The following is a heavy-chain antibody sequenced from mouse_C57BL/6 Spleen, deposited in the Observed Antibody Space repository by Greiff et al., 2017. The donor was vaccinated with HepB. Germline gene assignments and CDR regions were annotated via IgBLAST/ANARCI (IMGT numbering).Heavy chain of an antibody. Sequence: VKLQQPGAELVKPGASVKLSCKASGYTFTSYWMHWVKQRPGRGLEWIGRIDPNSGGTKYNEKFKSKATLTVDKPSSTAYMQLSSLTSEDSAVYYCATHYYGSSYDWYFDVWGTGTTVTVSS. V-gene: IGHV1-72*01. CDR2: IDPNSGGT. CDR3: ATHYYGSSYDWYFDV. D-gene: IGHD1-1*01. CDR1: GYTFTSYW. J-gene: IGHJ1*03.